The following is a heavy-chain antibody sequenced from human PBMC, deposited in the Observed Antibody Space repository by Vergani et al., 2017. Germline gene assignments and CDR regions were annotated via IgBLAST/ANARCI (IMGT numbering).Heavy chain of an antibody. CDR2: IYSSGST. CDR1: GGSISSYY. CDR3: ARDLVTVAGRYFDY. J-gene: IGHJ4*02. Sequence: QVQLQESGPGLVKPSETLSLTCTVSGGSISSYYWSWIRQPPGKGLEWIGYIYSSGSTNYKPSLKSRVTISVDTSKNQFSLKLSSVTAADTAVYYCARDLVTVAGRYFDYWGQGTLVTVSS. V-gene: IGHV4-59*01. D-gene: IGHD6-19*01.